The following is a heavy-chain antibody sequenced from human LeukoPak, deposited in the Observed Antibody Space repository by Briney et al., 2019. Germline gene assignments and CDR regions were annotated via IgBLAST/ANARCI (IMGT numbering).Heavy chain of an antibody. CDR2: IYTGGNT. V-gene: IGHV3-66*01. CDR3: VTRIAATY. D-gene: IGHD6-6*01. CDR1: GFSVSKNY. Sequence: GGSLRLSCAASGFSVSKNYMSWVRQTPGRGLEWVSLIYTGGNTYYADSVKGRFTISRDQSKNTLYLQMNSLRGEDTASYYCVTRIAATYWGQGALVTVSS. J-gene: IGHJ4*02.